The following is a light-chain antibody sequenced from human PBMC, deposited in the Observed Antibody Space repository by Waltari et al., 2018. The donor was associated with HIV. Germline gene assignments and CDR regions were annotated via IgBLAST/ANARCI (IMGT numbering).Light chain of an antibody. CDR2: DAS. J-gene: IGKJ4*01. V-gene: IGKV3-11*01. CDR3: QQRSNWPL. CDR1: QSVSSY. Sequence: ELVLTQSPATLSLSPAERATLACRASQSVSSYLAWYQQKPGQAPRLLIYDASNRATGIPARFSGSGSGTDFTLTISSLEPEDFAVYYCQQRSNWPLFGGGTKVEIK.